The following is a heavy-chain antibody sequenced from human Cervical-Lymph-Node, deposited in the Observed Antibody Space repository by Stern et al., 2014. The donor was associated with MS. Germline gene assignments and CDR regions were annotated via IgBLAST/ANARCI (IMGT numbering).Heavy chain of an antibody. V-gene: IGHV3-23*01. CDR2: IRGSGSDT. CDR1: GFTFSNFA. D-gene: IGHD1-14*01. J-gene: IGHJ5*02. CDR3: AKGRPQPFNWFDP. Sequence: EVQLLQSGGGLVQPGGSLRLSCAASGFTFSNFAMSWVRQAPGKGLEWVSTIRGSGSDTYFADSVKGRFTISRDNSIDKLFLQMDSLRAEDTAVYYCAKGRPQPFNWFDPWGRGTLVTVSS.